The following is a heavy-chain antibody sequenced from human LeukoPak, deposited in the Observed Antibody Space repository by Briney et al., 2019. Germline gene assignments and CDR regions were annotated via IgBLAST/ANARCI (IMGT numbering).Heavy chain of an antibody. D-gene: IGHD2-2*01. Sequence: SETLSLTCAVYGGSFSGYYWSWIRQPPGKGLEWIGEINHSGSTNYNPSLKSRVTISVGTSKNQFSLKLSSVTAADTAVYYCARAQVETFDIWGQGTMVTVSS. CDR1: GGSFSGYY. CDR3: ARAQVETFDI. J-gene: IGHJ3*02. CDR2: INHSGST. V-gene: IGHV4-34*01.